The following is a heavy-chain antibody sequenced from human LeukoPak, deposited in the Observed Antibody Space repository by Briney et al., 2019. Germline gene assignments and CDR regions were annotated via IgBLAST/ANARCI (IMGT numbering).Heavy chain of an antibody. Sequence: ASETLSLTCTVSGGSISSYYWSWIRQPPGKGLEWIGYIYYSGSTYYNPSLKSRVTISVDTSKNQFSLKLSSVTAADTAVYYCDGSGWSWGQGTLVTVSS. CDR2: IYYSGST. J-gene: IGHJ4*02. CDR3: DGSGWS. CDR1: GGSISSYY. V-gene: IGHV4-59*12. D-gene: IGHD6-19*01.